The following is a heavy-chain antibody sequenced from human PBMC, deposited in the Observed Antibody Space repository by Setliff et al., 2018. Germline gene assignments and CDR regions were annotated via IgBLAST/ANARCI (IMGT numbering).Heavy chain of an antibody. D-gene: IGHD2-21*02. CDR2: IKQDGSTK. J-gene: IGHJ6*02. V-gene: IGHV3-7*01. CDR3: ARNWVTAQHYYYGMDV. CDR1: GFTFTSYW. Sequence: GGSLRLSCEASGFTFTSYWMSWVRQAPGKGLEWVANIKQDGSTKYYADSVKGRFTISRDNSKNTLYLQMDSLRAEDTAVYYCARNWVTAQHYYYGMDVWGQGTTVTVSS.